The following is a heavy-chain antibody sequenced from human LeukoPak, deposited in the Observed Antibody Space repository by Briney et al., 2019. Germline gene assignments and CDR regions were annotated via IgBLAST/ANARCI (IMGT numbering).Heavy chain of an antibody. V-gene: IGHV1-18*01. CDR2: ISAYNGNT. J-gene: IGHJ3*02. Sequence: ASVRLSCKASGYTFTSYSISWVRQAPGQGDEWMGWISAYNGNTNYAQKLQGRVTITTDTSTSTAYMELTSLRSDDTAVYYCAILLFRLGFSAFDIWGQGTMVTVSS. CDR1: GYTFTSYS. CDR3: AILLFRLGFSAFDI. D-gene: IGHD2-21*02.